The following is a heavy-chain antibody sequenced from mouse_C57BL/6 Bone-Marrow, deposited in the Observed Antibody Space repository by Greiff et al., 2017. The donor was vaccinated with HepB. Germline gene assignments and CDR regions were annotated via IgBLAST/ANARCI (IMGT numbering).Heavy chain of an antibody. V-gene: IGHV5-17*01. CDR3: ARNYYGSSYYAMDY. D-gene: IGHD1-1*01. CDR2: ISSGSSTI. CDR1: GFTFSDYG. Sequence: DVKLVESGGGLVKPGGSLKLSCAASGFTFSDYGMHWVRQAPEKGLEWVAYISSGSSTIYYADTVKGRFTLSSDNAKNTLFLQMTSLRSEDTAMYYCARNYYGSSYYAMDYWGQGTSVTVSS. J-gene: IGHJ4*01.